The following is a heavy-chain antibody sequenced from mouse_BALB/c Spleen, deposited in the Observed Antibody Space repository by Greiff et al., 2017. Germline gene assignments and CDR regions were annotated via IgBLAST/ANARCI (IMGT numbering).Heavy chain of an antibody. J-gene: IGHJ1*01. CDR2: IYPGDGDT. CDR3: ARSYDGYYWYFDV. CDR1: GYAFSSYW. V-gene: IGHV1-80*01. Sequence: VKLMESGAELVRPGSSVKISCKASGYAFSSYWMNWVKQRPGQGLEWIGQIYPGDGDTNYNGKFKGKATLTADKSSSTAYMQLSSLTSEDSAVYFCARSYDGYYWYFDVWGAGTTVTVSS. D-gene: IGHD2-3*01.